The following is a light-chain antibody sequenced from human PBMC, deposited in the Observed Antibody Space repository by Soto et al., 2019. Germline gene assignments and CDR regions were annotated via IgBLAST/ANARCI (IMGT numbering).Light chain of an antibody. J-gene: IGLJ1*01. CDR1: SSDVGGYNY. CDR2: DVS. CDR3: CSYAGSYTYV. V-gene: IGLV2-11*01. Sequence: QSVLTQPRSVSGSPGQSVTISCTGTSSDVGGYNYVSSYQQHPGKAPKLMIYDVSKRPSGVPDRFSGSKSGNSASLTISGLQAEYEADYYCCSYAGSYTYVFVTGTKLTVL.